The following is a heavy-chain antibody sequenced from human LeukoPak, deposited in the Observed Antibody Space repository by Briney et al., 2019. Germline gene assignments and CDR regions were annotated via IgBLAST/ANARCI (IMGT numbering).Heavy chain of an antibody. CDR1: GGSISSGDYY. Sequence: PSETLSLTCTVSGGSISSGDYYWSWIRQPPGKGLEWIGYIYYSGSTYYNPSLKSRVTISVDTSKNQFSLKLSSVTAADTAVYYCARVGRYCSSTSCSIFDYWGQGTLVTVSS. V-gene: IGHV4-30-4*01. CDR3: ARVGRYCSSTSCSIFDY. D-gene: IGHD2-2*01. CDR2: IYYSGST. J-gene: IGHJ4*02.